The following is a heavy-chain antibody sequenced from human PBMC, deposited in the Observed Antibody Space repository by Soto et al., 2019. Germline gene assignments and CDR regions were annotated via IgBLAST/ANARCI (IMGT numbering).Heavy chain of an antibody. CDR1: GYTFTSYG. Sequence: QVQLVQSGAEVKKPGASVKVSCKASGYTFTSYGISWVRQAPGQGLEWMGWISAYNGNTNYAQKLQGRVTMTTDTSTSTAYMELRSLRSDDTAVYYCASDRRQQLVQFPLDYWGQGSLVTVSS. D-gene: IGHD6-13*01. V-gene: IGHV1-18*04. CDR3: ASDRRQQLVQFPLDY. CDR2: ISAYNGNT. J-gene: IGHJ4*02.